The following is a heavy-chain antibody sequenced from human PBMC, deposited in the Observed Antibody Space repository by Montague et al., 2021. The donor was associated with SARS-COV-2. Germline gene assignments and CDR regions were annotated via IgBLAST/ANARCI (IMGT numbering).Heavy chain of an antibody. CDR2: IDWDDDK. CDR3: ARLPVSGTAMDQYYYYYGMDV. CDR1: GFSLSTSGMC. J-gene: IGHJ6*02. V-gene: IGHV2-70*01. Sequence: PALVKPTQTLTLTCTFSGFSLSTSGMCVSWIRQPPGKALEWLALIDWDDDKYYSTSLKTRLTISKDTSKNQVVLTMTNMDPVDTATYYCARLPVSGTAMDQYYYYYGMDVWGQGTTVTVSS. D-gene: IGHD5-18*01.